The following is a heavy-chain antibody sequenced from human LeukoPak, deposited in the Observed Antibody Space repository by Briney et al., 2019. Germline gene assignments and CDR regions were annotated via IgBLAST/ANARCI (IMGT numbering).Heavy chain of an antibody. Sequence: SETLFLTCTVSGGSISNYYWGWIRQPPGEGLEWIGSIYYSGSTYYNPSLKSRVTISVDTSKNQFSLKLSSVTAADTAVYYCARETCSGGSCDAFDFWGRGTMVTVSS. CDR3: ARETCSGGSCDAFDF. J-gene: IGHJ3*01. CDR2: IYYSGST. V-gene: IGHV4-39*07. D-gene: IGHD2-15*01. CDR1: GGSISNYY.